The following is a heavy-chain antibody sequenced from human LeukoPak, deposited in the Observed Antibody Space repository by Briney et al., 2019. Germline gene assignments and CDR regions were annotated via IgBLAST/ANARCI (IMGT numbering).Heavy chain of an antibody. Sequence: GASVEVSCKASGYTFTSYDINWVRQATGQGLEWMGWMNPNSGNTGYAQKFQGRVTMTRNTSISTAYMELSSLRSEDTAVYYCARGVYCGGDCHSIQNYYYYYYMDVWGKGTTVTVSS. CDR2: MNPNSGNT. CDR3: ARGVYCGGDCHSIQNYYYYYYMDV. V-gene: IGHV1-8*01. D-gene: IGHD2-21*01. CDR1: GYTFTSYD. J-gene: IGHJ6*03.